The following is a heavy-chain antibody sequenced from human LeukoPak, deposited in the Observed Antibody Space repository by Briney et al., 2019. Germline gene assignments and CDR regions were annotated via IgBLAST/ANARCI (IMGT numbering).Heavy chain of an antibody. V-gene: IGHV3-48*01. CDR2: ISSSSVTI. CDR3: ARQRFCSSTSCPRDAFDI. D-gene: IGHD2-2*01. CDR1: GFTFSSHS. J-gene: IGHJ3*02. Sequence: PGGSLRLSCAASGFTFSSHSMSWVRQAPGKGLEWVSYISSSSVTIYYGDSVKGRFTISRDNAQNSLYLQMNSLRAEDTAVYYCARQRFCSSTSCPRDAFDIWGQGTMVTVSS.